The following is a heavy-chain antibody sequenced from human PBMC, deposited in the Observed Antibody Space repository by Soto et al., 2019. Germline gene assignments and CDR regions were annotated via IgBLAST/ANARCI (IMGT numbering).Heavy chain of an antibody. J-gene: IGHJ3*02. CDR3: TRAKDSTWTDHASDI. CDR1: GFSFSDHY. Sequence: PGGSLRLSCAASGFSFSDHYMDWVRQAPGEGLEWVGRIRDKPNGYTTEYAASVKGRFTISRDDSEKSLYLQMNSLKIDDTAAYYCTRAKDSTWTDHASDIWGQGTMVTVSS. CDR2: IRDKPNGYTT. V-gene: IGHV3-72*01. D-gene: IGHD6-13*01.